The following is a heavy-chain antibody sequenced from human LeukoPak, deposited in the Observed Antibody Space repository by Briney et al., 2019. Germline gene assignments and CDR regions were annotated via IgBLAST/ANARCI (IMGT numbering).Heavy chain of an antibody. J-gene: IGHJ5*02. CDR2: IYYSGST. V-gene: IGHV4-59*01. CDR1: GGSISSYY. CDR3: AREANYDILTGSNWFDP. D-gene: IGHD3-9*01. Sequence: SETLSLTCTVSGGSISSYYWSWIRQPPGKGLEWIGYIYYSGSTNYNPSLKSRVTISVDTSKNQFSLKLSSVTAADTAVYYCAREANYDILTGSNWFDPWGQGTLVTVSS.